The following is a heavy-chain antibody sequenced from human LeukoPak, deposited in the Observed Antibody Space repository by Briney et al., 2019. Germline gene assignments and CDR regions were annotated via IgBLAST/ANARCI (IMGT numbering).Heavy chain of an antibody. CDR3: ASRGSGSYYNVPRYFDY. V-gene: IGHV4-34*01. CDR2: INHSGST. Sequence: PSETLSLTCAVYGGSFSGYYWSWIRQPPGKGLERIGEINHSGSTNYNPSLKSRVTISVDTSKNQFSLKLSSVTAADTAVYYCASRGSGSYYNVPRYFDYWGQGTLVTVSS. J-gene: IGHJ4*02. CDR1: GGSFSGYY. D-gene: IGHD3-10*01.